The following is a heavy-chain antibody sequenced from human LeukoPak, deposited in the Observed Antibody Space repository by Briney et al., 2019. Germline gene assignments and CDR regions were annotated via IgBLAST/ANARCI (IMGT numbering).Heavy chain of an antibody. CDR2: VSHIGSA. CDR1: GVSISSSSHY. CDR3: VRHATGTTLNN. D-gene: IGHD1-1*01. Sequence: SETLSLTCTVSGVSISSSSHYWAWIRQPPGMGLEWIGTVSHIGSAYYNPSLQSRVTIFVDTSKSQISLNLNSVTAADTAIYYCVRHATGTTLNNWGQGTQVTVSS. V-gene: IGHV4-39*01. J-gene: IGHJ4*02.